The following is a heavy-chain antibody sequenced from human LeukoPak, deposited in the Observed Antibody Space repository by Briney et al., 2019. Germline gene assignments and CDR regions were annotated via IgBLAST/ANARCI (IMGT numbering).Heavy chain of an antibody. Sequence: ASVKVSCKASGYTFTSYGISWVRQAPGQGLEWMGWISTYNGNTDYAQKLQGRLTMTTDTSTSTAYMELRSLRSDDTAVYYCVTGIAVAGTVGYFDYWGQGTLVTVSS. V-gene: IGHV1-18*04. D-gene: IGHD6-19*01. CDR3: VTGIAVAGTVGYFDY. J-gene: IGHJ4*02. CDR2: ISTYNGNT. CDR1: GYTFTSYG.